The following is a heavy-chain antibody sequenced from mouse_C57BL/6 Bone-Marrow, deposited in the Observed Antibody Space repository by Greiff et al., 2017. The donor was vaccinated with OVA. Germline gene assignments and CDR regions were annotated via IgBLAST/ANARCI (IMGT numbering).Heavy chain of an antibody. CDR3: TTYGSSL. J-gene: IGHJ2*01. CDR2: IDPENGDT. V-gene: IGHV14-4*01. Sequence: EVQLQQSGAELVRPGASVKLSCTASGFNIKDDYTHWVKQRPEQGLEWIGWIDPENGDTEYASKFQGKATITADTSSNTAYLQLSSLTSEDTAVYYCTTYGSSLWGQGTTLTVAS. CDR1: GFNIKDDY. D-gene: IGHD1-1*01.